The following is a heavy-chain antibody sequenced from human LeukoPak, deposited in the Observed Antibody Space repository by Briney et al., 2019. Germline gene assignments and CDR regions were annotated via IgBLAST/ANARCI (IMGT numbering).Heavy chain of an antibody. Sequence: GGSLRLSCAASGFTFTIYGMNWLRQAPGKGLEWVSYLSGRSDSIYYAESVKGRFTISRDNARNSLYLQMNSLRDEDTAVYYCARDCRYRDSSGYYSFDYWGQGTLVTVSS. CDR2: LSGRSDSI. CDR1: GFTFTIYG. CDR3: ARDCRYRDSSGYYSFDY. J-gene: IGHJ4*02. D-gene: IGHD3-22*01. V-gene: IGHV3-48*02.